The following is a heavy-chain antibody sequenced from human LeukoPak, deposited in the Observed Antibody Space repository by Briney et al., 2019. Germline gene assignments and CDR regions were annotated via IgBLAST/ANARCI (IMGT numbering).Heavy chain of an antibody. J-gene: IGHJ1*01. D-gene: IGHD1-26*01. Sequence: GGSMRLSCAASGFTFDDYAMHWVRQAPGKDLEWVSLISGDGGSTYYADSVKGRFTISRDNSKNSLYLQMNSLRTEDTALYYCAKDMSSGSYRPLFEYFQHWGQGTLVTVSS. V-gene: IGHV3-43*02. CDR2: ISGDGGST. CDR3: AKDMSSGSYRPLFEYFQH. CDR1: GFTFDDYA.